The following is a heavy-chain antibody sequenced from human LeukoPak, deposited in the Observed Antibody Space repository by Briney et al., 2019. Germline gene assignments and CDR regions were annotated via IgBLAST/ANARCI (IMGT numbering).Heavy chain of an antibody. V-gene: IGHV4-4*02. D-gene: IGHD3-22*01. J-gene: IGHJ4*02. CDR2: IYRSGAT. Sequence: SETLSLTCTVSGDSFSSNNYWTWVRQPPGQGLEWIGEIYRSGATNYNPSLRSRVTVSLDKSKNQFSLRLNSVTAADTAIYYCARNAGYSDLNFWGQGILVTVSS. CDR1: GDSFSSNNY. CDR3: ARNAGYSDLNF.